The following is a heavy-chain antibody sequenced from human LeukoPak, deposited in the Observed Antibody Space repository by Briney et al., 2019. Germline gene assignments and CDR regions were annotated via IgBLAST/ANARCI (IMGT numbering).Heavy chain of an antibody. J-gene: IGHJ3*02. CDR3: ARVRYCGGDCDSDKKWAFDI. D-gene: IGHD2-21*02. CDR2: INPNSGGT. V-gene: IGHV1-2*06. Sequence: GASVKVSCKASGYTFTGYYMHWARQAPGQGLEWMGRINPNSGGTNYAQKFQGRVTMTRDTSISTAYMELSRLRSDDTAVYYCARVRYCGGDCDSDKKWAFDIWGQGTMVTVSS. CDR1: GYTFTGYY.